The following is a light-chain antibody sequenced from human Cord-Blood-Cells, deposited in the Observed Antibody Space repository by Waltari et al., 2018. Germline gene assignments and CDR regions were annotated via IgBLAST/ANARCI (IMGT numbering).Light chain of an antibody. CDR1: SRAGWSYNL. CDR3: CSYAGSSTLV. V-gene: IGLV2-23*01. CDR2: EGS. Sequence: QSALTQPASVAGSPGQSITISFTGTSRAGWSYNLFFWYQQHPGKAPKLMIYEGSKRPSGVSNRFSGSKSGNTASLTISGLQAEDEADYYCCSYAGSSTLVFGGGTKLTVL. J-gene: IGLJ2*01.